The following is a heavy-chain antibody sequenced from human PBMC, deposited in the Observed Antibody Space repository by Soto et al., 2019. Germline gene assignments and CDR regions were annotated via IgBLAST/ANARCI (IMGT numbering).Heavy chain of an antibody. V-gene: IGHV4-30-4*01. CDR2: IYYSGST. CDR3: ARGPADYVWGSYRFLPDY. J-gene: IGHJ4*02. CDR1: GGSISSGDYY. Sequence: QVQLQESGPGLVKPSQTLSLTCTVSGGSISSGDYYWSWIRQPPGKGLEWIGYIYYSGSTYYNPSLKSRVTISVDTSKNQFSLKLSSVTAADTAVYYCARGPADYVWGSYRFLPDYWGQGTLVTVSS. D-gene: IGHD3-16*02.